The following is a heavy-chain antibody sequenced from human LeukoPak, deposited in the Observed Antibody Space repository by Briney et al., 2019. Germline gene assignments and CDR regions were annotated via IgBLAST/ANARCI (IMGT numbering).Heavy chain of an antibody. V-gene: IGHV4-34*01. D-gene: IGHD2-21*02. CDR1: GGSFSNYY. CDR3: ARVPLSTAYLHYYSMDV. CDR2: IYYSGRS. J-gene: IGHJ6*03. Sequence: SETLSLTCAVYGGSFSNYYWSCIRQPPGKGLEWIGSIYYSGRSYYKVSLKSRVIISLDTPNNQFSLKVSSVTAADTALYYCARVPLSTAYLHYYSMDVWGKGTTVTVSS.